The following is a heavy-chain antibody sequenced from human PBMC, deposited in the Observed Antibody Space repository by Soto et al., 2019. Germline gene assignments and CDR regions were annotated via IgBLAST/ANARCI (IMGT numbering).Heavy chain of an antibody. Sequence: PGGSLRLSCAASGFSISDSWMSWVRQAPGKGLEWVARIKSKTDGGTTDYAAPVTGRFTISRDDSKNTLSLQMSSLKTEDTAIYYCTTYFYIRGNYRVRWSFCGLGSMVPVSS. CDR2: IKSKTDGGTT. V-gene: IGHV3-15*01. J-gene: IGHJ4*02. CDR3: TTYFYIRGNYRVRWSF. D-gene: IGHD3-16*02. CDR1: GFSISDSW.